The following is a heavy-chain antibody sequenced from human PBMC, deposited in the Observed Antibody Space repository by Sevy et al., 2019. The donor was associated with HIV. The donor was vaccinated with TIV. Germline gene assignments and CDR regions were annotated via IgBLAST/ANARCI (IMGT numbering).Heavy chain of an antibody. D-gene: IGHD3-22*01. CDR2: IKQDGSEK. CDR3: AREAHYYDSSGYYRNAFDI. V-gene: IGHV3-7*01. Sequence: GGSLRLSCAASGFTFSSYWMSWVRQAPGKGLEWVANIKQDGSEKYYVDSVKGRFTISRDNAKNSLYLQMNSLRAEDTAVYYCAREAHYYDSSGYYRNAFDIWGQWTMVTVSS. J-gene: IGHJ3*02. CDR1: GFTFSSYW.